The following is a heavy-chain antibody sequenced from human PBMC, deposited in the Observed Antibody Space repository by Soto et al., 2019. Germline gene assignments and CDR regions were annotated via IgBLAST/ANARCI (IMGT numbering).Heavy chain of an antibody. CDR2: ISYDVSNK. J-gene: IGHJ6*02. CDR1: GFTFRSYD. CDR3: ARDLYGGDYYYVGMDV. V-gene: IGHV3-30*04. D-gene: IGHD4-17*01. Sequence: GGSLRLSCAASGFTFRSYDKHWVRQAPGKGMEGVAVISYDVSNKDYADSVKGRFTISRDNSKNTLYLQMNSLRAEDTAVYYCARDLYGGDYYYVGMDVWGQGTTVTVSS.